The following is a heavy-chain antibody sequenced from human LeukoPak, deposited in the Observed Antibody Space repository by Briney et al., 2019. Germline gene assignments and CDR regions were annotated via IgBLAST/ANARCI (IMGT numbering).Heavy chain of an antibody. D-gene: IGHD2-2*02. V-gene: IGHV4-34*01. J-gene: IGHJ4*02. CDR1: GGSFSGYY. CDR2: INHSGST. CDR3: ARRGRNIVVVPAAIDY. Sequence: SETLSLTCAVHGGSFSGYYWSWIRQPPGKGLEWIGEINHSGSTNYNPSLKSRVTISVDTSKNQFSLKLSSVTAADTAVYYCARRGRNIVVVPAAIDYWGQGTLVTVSS.